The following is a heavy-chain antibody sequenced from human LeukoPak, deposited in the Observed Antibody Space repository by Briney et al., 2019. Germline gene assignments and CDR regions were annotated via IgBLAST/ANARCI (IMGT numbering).Heavy chain of an antibody. D-gene: IGHD1-26*01. CDR3: GRGWEPRGGFDP. CDR1: GGSFSGYY. V-gene: IGHV4-34*01. J-gene: IGHJ5*02. Sequence: SETLSLTCAVYGGSFSGYYWSWIRQPPGKGLEWIGEINHSGSTNYNPSLKSRVTISVDTSKNQFSLKLSSVTAADTAVYYCGRGWEPRGGFDPWGQGTQVTVSS. CDR2: INHSGST.